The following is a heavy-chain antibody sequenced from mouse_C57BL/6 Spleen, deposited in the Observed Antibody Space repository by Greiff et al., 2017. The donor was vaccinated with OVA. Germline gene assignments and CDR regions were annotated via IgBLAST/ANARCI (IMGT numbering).Heavy chain of an antibody. CDR2: ISNGGGST. CDR1: GFTFSDYY. CDR3: ARQGNYDYAMDY. D-gene: IGHD2-1*01. J-gene: IGHJ4*01. V-gene: IGHV5-12*01. Sequence: DVHLVESGGGLVQPGGSLKLSCAASGFTFSDYYMYWVRQTPEKRLEWVAYISNGGGSTYYPDTVKGRFTISRDNAKNTLYLQMSRLKSEDTAMYYCARQGNYDYAMDYWGRGTSVTVSS.